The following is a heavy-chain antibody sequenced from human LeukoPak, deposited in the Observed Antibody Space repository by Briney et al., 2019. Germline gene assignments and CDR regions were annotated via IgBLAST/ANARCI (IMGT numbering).Heavy chain of an antibody. D-gene: IGHD3-22*01. Sequence: PGGSLRLSCAASGFTFSSYWMSWVRQAPGKGLEWVANIKQDGSEKYYVDSVKGRFTISRDNAKNSLYLQMNSLRAEDTAVYYCAREHSSYYYDSRRPDHAFDIWGQGTMVTVSS. CDR1: GFTFSSYW. CDR2: IKQDGSEK. CDR3: AREHSSYYYDSRRPDHAFDI. J-gene: IGHJ3*02. V-gene: IGHV3-7*01.